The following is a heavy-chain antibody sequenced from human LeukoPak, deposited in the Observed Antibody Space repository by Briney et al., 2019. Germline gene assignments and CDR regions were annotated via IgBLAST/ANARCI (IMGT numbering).Heavy chain of an antibody. D-gene: IGHD3-16*02. CDR3: AKDRVITFGGVIVMFDY. J-gene: IGHJ4*02. V-gene: IGHV3-23*01. Sequence: GGSLRLSCAASGFTFSSYGMSWVRQAPGKGLEWVSAISGSGGSTYYADSVKGRFTISRDNSKNTLYLQMNSLRAEDTAVYYCAKDRVITFGGVIVMFDYWGQGTLVTVSS. CDR1: GFTFSSYG. CDR2: ISGSGGST.